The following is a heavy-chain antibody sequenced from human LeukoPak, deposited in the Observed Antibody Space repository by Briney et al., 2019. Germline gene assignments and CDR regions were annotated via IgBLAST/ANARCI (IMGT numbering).Heavy chain of an antibody. V-gene: IGHV4-39*07. CDR1: GGSISSNSYY. CDR2: IYYRGTT. D-gene: IGHD3-10*01. J-gene: IGHJ5*02. CDR3: ASSNLGSLGQFDP. Sequence: SETLSLTCTVSGGSISSNSYYWGWIRQPPGKGLEWIGSIYYRGTTYYSPSLKSRVTISIDTSKNQVSLKLTSVTAADTAVYYCASSNLGSLGQFDPWGQGTLVTVSS.